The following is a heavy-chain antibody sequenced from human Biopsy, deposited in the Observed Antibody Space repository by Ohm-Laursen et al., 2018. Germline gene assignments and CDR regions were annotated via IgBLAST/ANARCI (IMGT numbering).Heavy chain of an antibody. CDR1: GFTFSGFS. Sequence: SLRLSCSASGFTFSGFSMDWIRQTPGKGLEWIGYIYYSGSTNYNPSLKSRVTISVDTSKNQFSLRLNSVTAADTAVYYCARATNSTGWPYYYFYGMDVWGQGTTVTVSS. V-gene: IGHV4-59*01. CDR3: ARATNSTGWPYYYFYGMDV. CDR2: IYYSGST. J-gene: IGHJ6*02. D-gene: IGHD2/OR15-2a*01.